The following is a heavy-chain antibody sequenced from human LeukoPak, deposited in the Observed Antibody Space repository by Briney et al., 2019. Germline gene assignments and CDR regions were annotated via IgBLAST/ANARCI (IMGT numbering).Heavy chain of an antibody. CDR3: AKDDSGYVGAFDI. J-gene: IGHJ3*02. V-gene: IGHV3-23*01. CDR1: GLTFSSYA. CDR2: ISGSGGST. D-gene: IGHD3-22*01. Sequence: GGSLRLSCAASGLTFSSYAMSWVRQAPGKGPEWVSAISGSGGSTYYADSVKGRFTISRDNSKNTLYLQMNSLRAEDTAVYYCAKDDSGYVGAFDIWGQGTMVTVSS.